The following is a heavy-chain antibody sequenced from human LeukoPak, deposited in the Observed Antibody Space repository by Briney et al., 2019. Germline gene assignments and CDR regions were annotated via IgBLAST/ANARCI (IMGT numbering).Heavy chain of an antibody. J-gene: IGHJ4*02. CDR3: ATEKGDSPDY. CDR2: ISGSGGST. Sequence: GGSLRLSCAASGFTFSSYAMSWVRQAPGKGLEWVSAISGSGGSTYYADSVKGRFTISRDNSENTLYVQMNNLRAEDTAVYYCATEKGDSPDYWGQGTLVTVSS. D-gene: IGHD2-21*01. V-gene: IGHV3-23*01. CDR1: GFTFSSYA.